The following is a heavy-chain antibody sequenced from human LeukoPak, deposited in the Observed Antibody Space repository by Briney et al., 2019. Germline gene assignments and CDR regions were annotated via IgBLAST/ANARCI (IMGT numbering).Heavy chain of an antibody. CDR2: INHSGST. Sequence: PSETLSLTCAVYDGSFSGYYWSWIRQPPGKGLEWIGEINHSGSTNYNPSLKSRVTISVDTSKNQFSLKLSSVTAADTAVYYCARGLSGIPFDYWGQGTLVTVSS. D-gene: IGHD5-18*01. CDR1: DGSFSGYY. CDR3: ARGLSGIPFDY. V-gene: IGHV4-34*01. J-gene: IGHJ4*02.